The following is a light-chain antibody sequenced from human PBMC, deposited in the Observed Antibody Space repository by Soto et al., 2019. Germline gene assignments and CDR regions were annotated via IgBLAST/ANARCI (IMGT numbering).Light chain of an antibody. V-gene: IGKV3-15*01. Sequence: EIVMTQSPATLSVSPGERATLSCRASQSVSSNLAWYQQKPGQAPRLLIYGASTRATGIPARFSGSGSGTDFTLNISSLQSEDFAVYYCQQYNNWPLYTFGQGTKLEIK. CDR2: GAS. J-gene: IGKJ2*01. CDR3: QQYNNWPLYT. CDR1: QSVSSN.